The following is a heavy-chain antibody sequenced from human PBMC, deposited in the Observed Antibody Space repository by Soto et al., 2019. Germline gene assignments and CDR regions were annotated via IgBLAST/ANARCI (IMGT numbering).Heavy chain of an antibody. D-gene: IGHD6-19*01. CDR2: ISYDGSNK. V-gene: IGHV3-30-3*01. CDR3: ARGMDSSGWYYFDS. CDR1: GFTFSSYA. J-gene: IGHJ4*02. Sequence: QVQLVESGGGVVQPGRSLRLSCAASGFTFSSYAMHWVRQAPGKGLEWVAVISYDGSNKYYADSVKGRFTISRDNPKNTLYLQMNSLRAEDTAVYYCARGMDSSGWYYFDSWGQGTPVTVSS.